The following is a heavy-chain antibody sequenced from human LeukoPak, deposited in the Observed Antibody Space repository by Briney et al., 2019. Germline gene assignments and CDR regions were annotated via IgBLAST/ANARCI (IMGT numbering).Heavy chain of an antibody. Sequence: GGSLRLSCSASGFTFSSYAMHWVRQAPGKGLEYVSAISSNGGSTYYADSVKGRFTISRDNSKNTLYLQMSSLRAEDTAVYYCVKVYGDYVAEYFLHWGQGTLVTVSS. D-gene: IGHD4-17*01. J-gene: IGHJ1*01. CDR1: GFTFSSYA. CDR2: ISSNGGST. CDR3: VKVYGDYVAEYFLH. V-gene: IGHV3-64D*06.